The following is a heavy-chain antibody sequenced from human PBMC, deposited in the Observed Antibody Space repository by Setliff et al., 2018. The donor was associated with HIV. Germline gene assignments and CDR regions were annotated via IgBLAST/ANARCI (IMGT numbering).Heavy chain of an antibody. CDR1: GYTFTSYD. V-gene: IGHV1-18*01. J-gene: IGHJ5*02. CDR3: AREGGLDWGFVAARTRWFDP. D-gene: IGHD6-6*01. Sequence: ASVKVSCKASGYTFTSYDITWMRQAPGQGLEWMGWISVYNGNTNYSQKFQTRVTMTADTSTTTAYMELRSLTSDDTAVYYCAREGGLDWGFVAARTRWFDPWGQGTLVTVSS. CDR2: ISVYNGNT.